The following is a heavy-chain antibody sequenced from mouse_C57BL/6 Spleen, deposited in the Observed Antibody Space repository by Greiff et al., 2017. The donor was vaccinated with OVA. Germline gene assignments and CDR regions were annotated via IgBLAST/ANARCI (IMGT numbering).Heavy chain of an antibody. CDR2: IDPSDSYT. CDR1: GYTFTSYW. Sequence: QVQLQQSGAELVKPGASVKLSCKASGYTFTSYWMQWVKQRPGQGLEWIGEIDPSDSYTNYNQKFKGKATLTVDTSSSTAYMQLSSLTSEDSAVYYCARGSYYAMDYWGQGTSVTVSS. CDR3: ARGSYYAMDY. J-gene: IGHJ4*01. V-gene: IGHV1-50*01.